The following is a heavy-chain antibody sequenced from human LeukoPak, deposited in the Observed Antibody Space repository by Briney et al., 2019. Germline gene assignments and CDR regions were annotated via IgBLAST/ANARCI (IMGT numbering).Heavy chain of an antibody. CDR3: ARAVGGGYWGTFDY. Sequence: PGKSLRLSCVASGFTFSTYAMHWVRQAPGKGLEWVAVISFDGSGKYYADSVRGRFTISRDNSKNTLYLQMNSLRAEDTAVYYCARAVGGGYWGTFDYWGQGTLVTVSS. CDR2: ISFDGSGK. D-gene: IGHD1-26*01. CDR1: GFTFSTYA. V-gene: IGHV3-30*04. J-gene: IGHJ4*02.